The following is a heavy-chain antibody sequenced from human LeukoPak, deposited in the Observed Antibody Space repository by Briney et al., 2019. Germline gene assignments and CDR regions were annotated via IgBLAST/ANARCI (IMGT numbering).Heavy chain of an antibody. CDR1: GITFSSYG. CDR2: IWYDGSNK. Sequence: GSLRLSCAASGITFSSYGMHWVRQAPGKGLEWVAVIWYDGSNKYYADSVKGRFTISRDNSKNTLYLQMNSLRAEDTAVYYCAREGAEYYYDSSGYYFDYWGQGTVVTVSS. CDR3: AREGAEYYYDSSGYYFDY. J-gene: IGHJ4*02. D-gene: IGHD3-22*01. V-gene: IGHV3-33*01.